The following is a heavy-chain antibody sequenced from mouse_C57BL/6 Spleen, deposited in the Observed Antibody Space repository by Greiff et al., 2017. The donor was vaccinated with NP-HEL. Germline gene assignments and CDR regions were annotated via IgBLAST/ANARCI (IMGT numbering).Heavy chain of an antibody. J-gene: IGHJ3*01. Sequence: VQLQQSGPELVKPGASVKISCKASGYTFTDYYMNWVKQSHGKSLEWIGDINPNNGGTSYNQKFKGKATLTVDKSSSTAYMELRSLTSEDSAVYYCARALYDWFAYWGQGTLVTVSA. CDR3: ARALYDWFAY. D-gene: IGHD2-3*01. CDR2: INPNNGGT. CDR1: GYTFTDYY. V-gene: IGHV1-26*01.